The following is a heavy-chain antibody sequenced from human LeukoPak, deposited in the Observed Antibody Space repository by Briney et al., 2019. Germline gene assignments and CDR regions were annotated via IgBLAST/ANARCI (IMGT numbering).Heavy chain of an antibody. J-gene: IGHJ4*02. CDR2: ISSSGSTI. CDR1: GFTFSSYE. V-gene: IGHV3-48*03. Sequence: GGSLRLSCAASGFTFSSYEMNWVRQAPGKGLEWVSYISSSGSTIYYADSVKGRFTISRDNAKNSLYLQMNSLRAEDTAVYYCARGGVLRFLEWSAPFDYWGQGTLVTVSS. D-gene: IGHD3-3*01. CDR3: ARGGVLRFLEWSAPFDY.